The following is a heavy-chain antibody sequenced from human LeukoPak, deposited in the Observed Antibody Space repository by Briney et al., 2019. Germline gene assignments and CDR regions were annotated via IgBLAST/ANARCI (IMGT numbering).Heavy chain of an antibody. Sequence: PGGSLRLSCAASGFTFSSYSMNWVRQAPGKGLEWVSYISSSSSTIYYADSVKGRFTISRDNAKNSLYLQMNSLRAEDTAVYYCARAYYYGSGSSLAAFDIWGQGTMVTVSS. CDR1: GFTFSSYS. D-gene: IGHD3-10*01. J-gene: IGHJ3*02. V-gene: IGHV3-48*04. CDR2: ISSSSSTI. CDR3: ARAYYYGSGSSLAAFDI.